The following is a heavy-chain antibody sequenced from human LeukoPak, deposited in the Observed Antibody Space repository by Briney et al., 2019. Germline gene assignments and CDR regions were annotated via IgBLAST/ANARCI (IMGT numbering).Heavy chain of an antibody. V-gene: IGHV4-4*02. J-gene: IGHJ4*02. CDR1: GVSIRSSHW. CDR3: ATYFYGDYGSYFFDR. CDR2: IYHSGTT. Sequence: SGTLSLTCTFSGVSIRSSHWWSWARQSPGKGLEWIGEIYHSGTTNYNPSLNSRVTMSVDKSKQQFSLNLRSVTAADTAVYYCATYFYGDYGSYFFDRWGQGTLVTVSS. D-gene: IGHD4-17*01.